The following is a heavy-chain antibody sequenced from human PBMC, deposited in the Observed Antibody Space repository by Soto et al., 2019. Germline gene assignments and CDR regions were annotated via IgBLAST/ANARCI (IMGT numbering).Heavy chain of an antibody. CDR1: GYTFSSHG. J-gene: IGHJ3*02. CDR2: ISGYNGNT. V-gene: IGHV1-18*01. CDR3: ARDWDSSAWPPSLAFHI. Sequence: VKVSCKASGYTFSSHGISWVRQAPGQGLEWMGWISGYNGNTNYAQKFQGRVTMTTDTSTSTVYMELRSLRSDDSAVYYCARDWDSSAWPPSLAFHIWGQGTMVTVSS. D-gene: IGHD6-19*01.